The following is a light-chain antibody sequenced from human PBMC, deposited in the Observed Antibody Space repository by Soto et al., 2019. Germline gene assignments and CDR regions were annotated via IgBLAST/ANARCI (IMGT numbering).Light chain of an antibody. V-gene: IGLV1-40*01. CDR1: RSNLGAGYD. J-gene: IGLJ1*01. CDR2: GDS. CDR3: QSYDSSLSVLYV. Sequence: QSALAQPPSVSGAPGQRVTISCTGSRSNLGAGYDVHWYQQLPGTAPKRLIHGDSNRPSGVPDRFSGPKSGTSASLAITGLQAEDEADYYCQSYDSSLSVLYVFGTGTKVTVL.